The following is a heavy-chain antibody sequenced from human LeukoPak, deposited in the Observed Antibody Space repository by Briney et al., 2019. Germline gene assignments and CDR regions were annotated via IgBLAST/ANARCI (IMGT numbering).Heavy chain of an antibody. CDR2: IYYSGST. Sequence: SETLSLTCTVSGGSISSGDYYWSWIRQPPGKGLEWIGYIYYSGSTYYNPSLKSRVTMSVDTSKNQFSLKLSSVTAADTAVYYCARDLKHSGSQKGGYYYMDVWGKGTTVTVSS. CDR3: ARDLKHSGSQKGGYYYMDV. V-gene: IGHV4-30-4*02. J-gene: IGHJ6*03. D-gene: IGHD1-26*01. CDR1: GGSISSGDYY.